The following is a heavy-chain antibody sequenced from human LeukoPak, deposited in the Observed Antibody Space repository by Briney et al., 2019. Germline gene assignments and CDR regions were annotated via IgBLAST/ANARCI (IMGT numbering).Heavy chain of an antibody. Sequence: GASVKVSCKASGYTFTIYYMHWVRQAPGQGLEWMGIINPSGGSTSYAQKFQGRVTMTRDTSTSTVYMELSSLRSEDTAAYYCARARMVPQFDYWGQGTLVTVSS. J-gene: IGHJ4*02. CDR3: ARARMVPQFDY. CDR1: GYTFTIYY. D-gene: IGHD3-10*01. V-gene: IGHV1-46*01. CDR2: INPSGGST.